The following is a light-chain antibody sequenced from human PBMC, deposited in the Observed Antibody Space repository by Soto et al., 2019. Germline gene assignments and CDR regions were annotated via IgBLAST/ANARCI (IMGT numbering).Light chain of an antibody. V-gene: IGLV1-47*01. J-gene: IGLJ7*01. CDR1: SSNIGSNY. CDR3: AAWDDSLSGLAV. CDR2: RNN. Sequence: QSVLTQPPSASGTPGQRVTISCSGSSSNIGSNYVYWYQQLPGPAPKLLIYRNNQRPSGVPDRFSGSKSGTSASLAISGLRSEDEADYYCAAWDDSLSGLAVFGGGTQLTVL.